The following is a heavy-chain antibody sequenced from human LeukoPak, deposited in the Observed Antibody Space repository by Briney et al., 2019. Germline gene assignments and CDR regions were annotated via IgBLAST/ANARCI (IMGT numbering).Heavy chain of an antibody. V-gene: IGHV3-11*01. J-gene: IGHJ4*02. D-gene: IGHD6-13*01. CDR3: AVTLRQLTRGVFDY. Sequence: GGSLRLSCAASGFTFSDYYMSWIRQAPGKGLEWVSYISSSGSTIYYADSVKGRFTISRDNAKNSLYLQMNSLRAEDTAVYYCAVTLRQLTRGVFDYWGQGTLVTVSS. CDR2: ISSSGSTI. CDR1: GFTFSDYY.